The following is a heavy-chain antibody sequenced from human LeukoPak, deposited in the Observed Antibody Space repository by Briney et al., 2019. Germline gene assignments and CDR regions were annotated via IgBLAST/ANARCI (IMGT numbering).Heavy chain of an antibody. V-gene: IGHV3-20*04. CDR2: INWYGVSK. D-gene: IGHD2-15*01. Sequence: GGSLRLSCAACGLTFDHYGLSWVRQAPAKGLKWVSGINWYGVSKGYADSVKGRFTISRDNAKKSMYLQMNSLRAEDKALYYCARDLASSYVWGKGTTVTVSS. J-gene: IGHJ6*04. CDR1: GLTFDHYG. CDR3: ARDLASSYV.